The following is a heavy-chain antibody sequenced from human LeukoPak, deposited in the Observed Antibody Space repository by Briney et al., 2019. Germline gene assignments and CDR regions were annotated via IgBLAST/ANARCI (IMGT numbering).Heavy chain of an antibody. D-gene: IGHD6-19*01. CDR2: ISGSGGST. CDR1: GFTFSSYA. Sequence: GGSLRLSCAASGFTFSSYAMSWVRQAPGKGLEWVSAISGSGGSTYYADSVKGRFTISRDNSKNTLYLQMNSLRAEDTAVYYCAKDLDSSGWYESFDYWGQGTLVTVSS. J-gene: IGHJ4*02. V-gene: IGHV3-23*01. CDR3: AKDLDSSGWYESFDY.